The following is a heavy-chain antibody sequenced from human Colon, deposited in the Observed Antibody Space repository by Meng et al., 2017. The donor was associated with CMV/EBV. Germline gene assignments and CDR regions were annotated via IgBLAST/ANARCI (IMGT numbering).Heavy chain of an antibody. CDR2: INPNSGGI. J-gene: IGHJ6*02. D-gene: IGHD5-12*01. CDR3: AGSVEYGGYGYYYYGMDV. CDR1: GYTFTGYY. Sequence: ASVKVSCKASGYTFTGYYMHWVRQAPGQGLEWMGWINPNSGGINYAQKFQGRVTMTRDTSISTAYMELSRLRSDDTAVYYCAGSVEYGGYGYYYYGMDVWGQGTTVTVSS. V-gene: IGHV1-2*02.